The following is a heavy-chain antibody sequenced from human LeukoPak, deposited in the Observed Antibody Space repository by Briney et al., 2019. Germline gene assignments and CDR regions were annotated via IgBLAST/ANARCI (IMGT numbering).Heavy chain of an antibody. Sequence: GGSLRLSCAASGLTFSIAWMSWVRQSPGEGLERVGRIRAKSAGGTTEYPAPVKGRFSISRDDSKDTLYLQMDSLQTEDTAVYYCATEYYGANNYWGQGTLVTVSS. CDR3: ATEYYGANNY. J-gene: IGHJ4*02. CDR2: IRAKSAGGTT. D-gene: IGHD4-17*01. CDR1: GLTFSIAW. V-gene: IGHV3-15*01.